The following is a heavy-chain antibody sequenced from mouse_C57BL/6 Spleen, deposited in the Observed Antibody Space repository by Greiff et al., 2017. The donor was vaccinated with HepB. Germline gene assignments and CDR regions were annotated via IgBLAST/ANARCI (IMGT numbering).Heavy chain of an antibody. Sequence: EVQLQQSGGGLVKPGGSLKLSCAASGFTFSSYAMSWVRQTPEKRLEWVATISDGGSYTYYPDNVKGRFTISRYNAKNNLYLQMSHLKSEDTAMYYCARDPLYYYGSSHYFDYWGQGTTLTVSS. D-gene: IGHD1-1*01. CDR1: GFTFSSYA. CDR2: ISDGGSYT. CDR3: ARDPLYYYGSSHYFDY. J-gene: IGHJ2*01. V-gene: IGHV5-4*01.